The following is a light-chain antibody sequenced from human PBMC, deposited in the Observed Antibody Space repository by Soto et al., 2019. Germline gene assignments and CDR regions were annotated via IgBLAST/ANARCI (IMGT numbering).Light chain of an antibody. V-gene: IGLV2-14*01. J-gene: IGLJ1*01. CDR2: EVS. CDR3: TSYSTSNSYV. CDR1: SSDVGGYNF. Sequence: QSALTQPASVSGSPRQSITIFCTGSSSDVGGYNFVSWYQQHPGKAPKLMIYEVSKRPSGVSNRFSGSKSGNTASLTISGLQAEDEADYYCTSYSTSNSYVFGAGTKVTVL.